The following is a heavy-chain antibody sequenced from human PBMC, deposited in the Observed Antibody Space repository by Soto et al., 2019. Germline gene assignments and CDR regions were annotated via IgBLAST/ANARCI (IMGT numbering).Heavy chain of an antibody. CDR3: ARAGHERWAPPSPPPTFDY. V-gene: IGHV1-46*04. Sequence: QVQLVQSGAEVKKPGASVKVSCKASGYTFTSYYMHWVRQAPGQGLEWMGIINPSGGSTSYAHKLQGRVTMTRDTSTSTGYIELSSLRSEDTAVYYCARAGHERWAPPSPPPTFDYWGQGTLVTVSS. D-gene: IGHD3-16*01. J-gene: IGHJ4*02. CDR1: GYTFTSYY. CDR2: INPSGGST.